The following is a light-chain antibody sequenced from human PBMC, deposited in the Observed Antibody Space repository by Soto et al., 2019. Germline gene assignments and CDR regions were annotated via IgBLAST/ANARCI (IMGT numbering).Light chain of an antibody. Sequence: QSVLTQPPSVSGAPGQRVTISCTGSSSNIGADYDVHWYQQLPGTAPKLLIYGNSNRPSGVPDRISGSKSGTSASLAITGLQAEDEADYYCRSYASSLTLIVFGTGTKVTVL. CDR1: SSNIGADYD. V-gene: IGLV1-40*01. CDR2: GNS. CDR3: RSYASSLTLIV. J-gene: IGLJ1*01.